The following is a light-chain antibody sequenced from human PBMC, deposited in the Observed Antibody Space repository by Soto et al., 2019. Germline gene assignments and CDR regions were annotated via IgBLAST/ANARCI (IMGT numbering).Light chain of an antibody. CDR3: QQYGSSPPGT. J-gene: IGKJ1*01. CDR1: QSVSSSY. Sequence: EIVLTQSPGTLSLSPGERATLSCRASQSVSSSYLAWYQQKPGQAPRLLIYGASNRATGIPDRFSGSGSGTDFTLTISRLEPEDFAVYYCQQYGSSPPGTFGQGPKVEIK. CDR2: GAS. V-gene: IGKV3-20*01.